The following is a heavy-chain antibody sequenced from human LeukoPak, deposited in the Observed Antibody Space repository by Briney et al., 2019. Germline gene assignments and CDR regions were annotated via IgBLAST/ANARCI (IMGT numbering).Heavy chain of an antibody. J-gene: IGHJ5*02. Sequence: VSVKVSCKASGYTFTGYYMHWVRQAPGQGLEWIGWINPNSGGTNYAQKFQGRVTMTRDTSISTAYMELSRLGSDDTAVYYCARDLVDTAMIANWFDPWGQGTLVTVSS. D-gene: IGHD5-18*01. CDR1: GYTFTGYY. V-gene: IGHV1-2*02. CDR2: INPNSGGT. CDR3: ARDLVDTAMIANWFDP.